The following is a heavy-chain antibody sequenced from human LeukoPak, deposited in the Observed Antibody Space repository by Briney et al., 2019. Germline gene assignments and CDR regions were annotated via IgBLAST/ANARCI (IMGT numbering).Heavy chain of an antibody. V-gene: IGHV3-66*01. CDR2: IYSGGST. CDR3: AVSSGYYYDSSGYYPY. Sequence: GGSLRLSCAASGFTVSNNYMSWVRQAPGKGLEWVSVIYSGGSTYYADSVKGRFTISRDNSKNTLYLQMNSLRAEDTAVYYCAVSSGYYYDSSGYYPYWGQGTLVTVSS. D-gene: IGHD3-22*01. CDR1: GFTVSNNY. J-gene: IGHJ4*02.